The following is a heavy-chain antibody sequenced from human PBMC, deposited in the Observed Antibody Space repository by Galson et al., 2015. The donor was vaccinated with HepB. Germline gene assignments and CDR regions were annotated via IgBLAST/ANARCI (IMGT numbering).Heavy chain of an antibody. D-gene: IGHD3-3*01. Sequence: LSLTCTVSGGSISSYYWSWIRQPPGKGLEWIGYIYYSGSTNYNPSLKSRVTISVDTSKNQFSLKLSSVTAADTAVYYCARGGRTDHSIPSFWSGPRNWYFDLWGRGTLVTVSS. CDR2: IYYSGST. CDR1: GGSISSYY. V-gene: IGHV4-59*01. CDR3: ARGGRTDHSIPSFWSGPRNWYFDL. J-gene: IGHJ2*01.